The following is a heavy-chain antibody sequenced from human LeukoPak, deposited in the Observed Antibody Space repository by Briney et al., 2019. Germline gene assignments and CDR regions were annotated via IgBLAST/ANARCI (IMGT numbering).Heavy chain of an antibody. CDR3: AKDYGDYYYYGMDV. CDR1: GFTFYDYA. J-gene: IGHJ6*02. CDR2: ISWNSGSI. D-gene: IGHD4-17*01. V-gene: IGHV3-9*01. Sequence: GGSLRLSCAASGFTFYDYAMHWVRQAPGKGLEWVSGISWNSGSIGYADSVKGRFTISRDNAKNYLYLQMNSLRAEDTALYYCAKDYGDYYYYGMDVWGQGTTVTVSS.